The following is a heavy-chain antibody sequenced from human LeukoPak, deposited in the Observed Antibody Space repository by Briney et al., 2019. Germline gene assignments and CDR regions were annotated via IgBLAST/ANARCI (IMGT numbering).Heavy chain of an antibody. CDR3: ARDWDSSSSFDY. Sequence: PGGSLRLSCAASGFTFSSYAMSWVRQAPGKGLEWVANIKQDGSEKYYVDSVKGRFTISRDNAKNSLYLQMNSLRAEDTAVYYCARDWDSSSSFDYWGQGTLVTVPS. D-gene: IGHD6-6*01. J-gene: IGHJ4*02. CDR1: GFTFSSYA. V-gene: IGHV3-7*01. CDR2: IKQDGSEK.